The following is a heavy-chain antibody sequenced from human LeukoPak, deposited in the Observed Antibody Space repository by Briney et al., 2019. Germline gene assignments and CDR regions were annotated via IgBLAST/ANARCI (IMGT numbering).Heavy chain of an antibody. Sequence: SETLSLTCTVSGGSISSSSYYWGWIRQPPGKGLEWIGSIYYSGSTYYNPSLKSRVTISVDTSKNQFSLKLSSVTAADTAVYYCARGIMDVWGQGTTVTVSS. V-gene: IGHV4-39*07. CDR1: GGSISSSSYY. CDR2: IYYSGST. J-gene: IGHJ6*02. CDR3: ARGIMDV.